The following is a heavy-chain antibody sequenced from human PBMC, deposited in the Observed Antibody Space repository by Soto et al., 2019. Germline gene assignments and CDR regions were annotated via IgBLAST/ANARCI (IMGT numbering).Heavy chain of an antibody. CDR2: INAGNGNT. Sequence: ASVKVSCKASGYTFTSYAMHWVRQAPGQRLEWMGWINAGNGNTKYSQKFQGRVTITRDTSASTAYMELSSLRSEDTAVYYCARGSSSSWTYYYGLDVWGQGTTVTVSS. V-gene: IGHV1-3*01. CDR3: ARGSSSSWTYYYGLDV. D-gene: IGHD6-13*01. J-gene: IGHJ6*02. CDR1: GYTFTSYA.